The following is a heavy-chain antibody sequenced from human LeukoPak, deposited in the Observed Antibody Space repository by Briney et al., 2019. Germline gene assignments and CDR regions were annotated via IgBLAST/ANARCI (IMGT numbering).Heavy chain of an antibody. CDR2: ISSSSGYI. CDR3: ARFRSSTINDAFDI. V-gene: IGHV3-21*01. Sequence: GGSLRLSCAASGFTFSSYSMNWVRQAPGKGLEWVSSISSSSGYIYYADSVKGRFTISRDNAKNSLYLQMYSLRAEDTAVYYCARFRSSTINDAFDIWGQGTMVTVSS. CDR1: GFTFSSYS. D-gene: IGHD2-2*01. J-gene: IGHJ3*02.